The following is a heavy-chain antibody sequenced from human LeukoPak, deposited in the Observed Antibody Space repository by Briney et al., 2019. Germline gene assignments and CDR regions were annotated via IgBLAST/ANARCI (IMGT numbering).Heavy chain of an antibody. CDR2: ISGSDGNT. D-gene: IGHD5-12*01. J-gene: IGHJ4*02. CDR1: GFTFSSYA. Sequence: GGSLRLSCAASGFTFSSYAMTWVRQAPGKGLEWVSTISGSDGNTYYADSVKGRFTISRDNSKNTLYLQMNSLRAEDTAVYYCAKDFGGYICFDYWGQGTLVTVSS. CDR3: AKDFGGYICFDY. V-gene: IGHV3-23*01.